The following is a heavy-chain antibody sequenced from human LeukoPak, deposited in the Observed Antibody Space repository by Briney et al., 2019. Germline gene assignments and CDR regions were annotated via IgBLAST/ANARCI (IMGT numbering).Heavy chain of an antibody. V-gene: IGHV1-18*01. CDR3: ARVSREWLPPYPDY. CDR2: ISAYNGNT. CDR1: GYTFTSYG. D-gene: IGHD6-19*01. Sequence: GASVTVSCKASGYTFTSYGISWVRQAPGQGLEWMGWISAYNGNTNYAQKLQGRVTMTTDTSTSTAYMELRSLRSDDTAVYYCARVSREWLPPYPDYWGQGTLVTVSS. J-gene: IGHJ4*02.